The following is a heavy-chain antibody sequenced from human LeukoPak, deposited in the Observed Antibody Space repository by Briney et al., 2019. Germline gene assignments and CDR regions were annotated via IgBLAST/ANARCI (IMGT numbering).Heavy chain of an antibody. CDR1: GYTFTSYG. CDR2: ISAYNGNT. J-gene: IGHJ4*02. D-gene: IGHD6-19*01. Sequence: ASVKVSCKASGYTFTSYGISWVRQAPGQGLEWMGWISAYNGNTNYAQKLQGRVTMTTDTSTSTAYMELRSLRSDDAAVYYCARDSSGWYGAPFDYWGQGTLVTVSS. CDR3: ARDSSGWYGAPFDY. V-gene: IGHV1-18*01.